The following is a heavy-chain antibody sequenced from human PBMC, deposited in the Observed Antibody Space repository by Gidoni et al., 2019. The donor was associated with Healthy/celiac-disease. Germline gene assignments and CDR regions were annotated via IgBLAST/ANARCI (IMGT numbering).Heavy chain of an antibody. D-gene: IGHD4-17*01. V-gene: IGHV4-39*01. CDR3: ARHFGGDEGDYGDYPYYFDY. CDR2: IYYSGST. J-gene: IGHJ4*02. Sequence: QLQLQESGPGLVKPSETLSLTCTVSGGSISCSSYYWGWIRQPPGKGLEWIGSIYYSGSTYYNPSLKSRVTISVDTSKNQFSLKLSSVTAADTAVYYCARHFGGDEGDYGDYPYYFDYWGQGTLVTVSS. CDR1: GGSISCSSYY.